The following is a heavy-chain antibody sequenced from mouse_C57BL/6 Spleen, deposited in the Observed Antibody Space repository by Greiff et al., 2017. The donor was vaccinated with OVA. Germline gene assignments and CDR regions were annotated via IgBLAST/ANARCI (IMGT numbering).Heavy chain of an antibody. CDR3: ARGYDGYPAWFAY. CDR2: ISYDGRN. V-gene: IGHV3-6*01. J-gene: IGHJ3*01. Sequence: DVKLQESGPGLVKPSQSLSLTCSVTGYSITSGYYWNWIRQFPGNTLEWMGYISYDGRNNYNPSLKNRISITRDTSKKQFFLKLNSVTTEDTATYYCARGYDGYPAWFAYWGQGTLVTVSA. D-gene: IGHD2-3*01. CDR1: GYSITSGYY.